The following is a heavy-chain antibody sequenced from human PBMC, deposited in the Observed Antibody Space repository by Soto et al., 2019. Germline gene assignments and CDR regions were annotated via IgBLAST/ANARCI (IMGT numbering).Heavy chain of an antibody. D-gene: IGHD3-22*01. J-gene: IGHJ5*02. Sequence: ASVKVSCKASGYTFTNTFTSYAMHWVRQAPGQRLEWMGWINAGNGNTKYSQKFQGRVTITRDTSASTAYMELSSLRSEDTAVYYCARVDYYDSSGFPFDPWGQGTLVTVSS. V-gene: IGHV1-3*01. CDR1: GYTFTNTFTSYA. CDR2: INAGNGNT. CDR3: ARVDYYDSSGFPFDP.